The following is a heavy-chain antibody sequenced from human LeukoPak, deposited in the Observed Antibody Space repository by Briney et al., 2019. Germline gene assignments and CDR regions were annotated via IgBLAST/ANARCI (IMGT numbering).Heavy chain of an antibody. CDR2: ISAYNGNT. Sequence: ASVKVSCKASGYTFTNYGISWVRQAPGQGLEWMGWISAYNGNTNYAQKVQGRVTMTTDTSTSTADMELRSLRFDDTAMYYCARVGEYCSGVSCLDYWGQGTLVTVSS. V-gene: IGHV1-18*01. CDR3: ARVGEYCSGVSCLDY. J-gene: IGHJ4*02. D-gene: IGHD2-15*01. CDR1: GYTFTNYG.